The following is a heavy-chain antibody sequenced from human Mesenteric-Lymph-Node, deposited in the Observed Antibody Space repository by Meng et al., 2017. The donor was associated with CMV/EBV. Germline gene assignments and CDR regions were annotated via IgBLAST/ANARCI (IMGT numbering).Heavy chain of an antibody. Sequence: QVPLQESVPGLGKPSETLSLTCIVSGVSVTSGAYHWSWIRQSPGKGLEWIGYIYGTGITIYNPSLKSRVTILLETSKNQFSLKLNSVTTADTAVYYCAKSRSSTPGIVDDWGQGTLVTVSS. CDR1: GVSVTSGAYH. CDR2: IYGTGIT. D-gene: IGHD2/OR15-2a*01. V-gene: IGHV4-61*08. J-gene: IGHJ4*02. CDR3: AKSRSSTPGIVDD.